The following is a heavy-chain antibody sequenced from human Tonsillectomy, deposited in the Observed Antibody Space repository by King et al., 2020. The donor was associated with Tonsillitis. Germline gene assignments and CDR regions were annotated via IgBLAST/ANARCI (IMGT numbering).Heavy chain of an antibody. CDR2: TVYRVST. Sequence: QLQESGPGLVKPSETLSLTCTVSGGSISSYYWIWSRQPPVNVLEWIGYTVYRVSTKENPSLKCRVTISVDTSKNQLSLKLLSVTAADTAVYYCARDRSGWYGDGANWFDPWGQGTLVTVSS. D-gene: IGHD6-19*01. V-gene: IGHV4-59*01. J-gene: IGHJ5*02. CDR3: ARDRSGWYGDGANWFDP. CDR1: GGSISSYY.